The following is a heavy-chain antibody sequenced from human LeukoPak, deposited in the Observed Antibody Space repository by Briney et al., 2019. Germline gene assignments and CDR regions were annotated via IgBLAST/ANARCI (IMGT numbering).Heavy chain of an antibody. D-gene: IGHD3-10*01. V-gene: IGHV1-24*01. CDR2: FDPEDGET. CDR1: GYSLTDLS. J-gene: IGHJ4*02. Sequence: GASVKVSCKVSGYSLTDLSMHCVRQLPGKGLEWMGGFDPEDGETIYTQKFQGRVTMTEDTSTDTAYLELSGLRSDDTAVYYCATDPIKIMLRGIRGIKYWGQGTLVTVSS. CDR3: ATDPIKIMLRGIRGIKY.